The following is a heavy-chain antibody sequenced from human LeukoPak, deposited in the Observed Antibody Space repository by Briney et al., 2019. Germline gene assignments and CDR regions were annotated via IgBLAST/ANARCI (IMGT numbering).Heavy chain of an antibody. CDR2: IYHSGST. J-gene: IGHJ4*02. V-gene: IGHV4-4*02. Sequence: PSGTLSLTCAVSGASISGSNWWSWVRQPPGQGLEWIGEIYHSGSTNYNPSLKSRVTISLDKSKNQFSLRLSSVTAADTAVYYCARKEYADPRSFNYWGQGTLVTVSS. D-gene: IGHD2-2*01. CDR1: GASISGSNW. CDR3: ARKEYADPRSFNY.